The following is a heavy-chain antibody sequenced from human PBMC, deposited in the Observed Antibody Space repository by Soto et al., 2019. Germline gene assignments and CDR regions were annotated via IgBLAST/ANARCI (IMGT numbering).Heavy chain of an antibody. CDR3: AKVAGYCSSTTCSRDYYHYYGMAV. D-gene: IGHD2-2*01. Sequence: PGGSLRLSCAASGFTFSTYGMHWVRQAPGKGLEWVAVISYDGGNRYYGDSVKGRFTISRDNPENTLYLQMNSLRPEDTAVYYCAKVAGYCSSTTCSRDYYHYYGMAVWGQGTTVTVSS. J-gene: IGHJ6*02. CDR2: ISYDGGNR. CDR1: GFTFSTYG. V-gene: IGHV3-30*18.